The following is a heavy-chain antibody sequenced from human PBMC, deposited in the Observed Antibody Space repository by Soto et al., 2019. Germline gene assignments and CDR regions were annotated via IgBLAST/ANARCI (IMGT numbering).Heavy chain of an antibody. CDR2: ITVSNGNT. V-gene: IGHV1-18*04. D-gene: IGHD3-22*01. J-gene: IGHJ4*02. Sequence: GASGKVSCKASGYTFSTYGVSWVRQAPGQGLEWMGWITVSNGNTNYIDNLQGRVTMTTDTSTSTAYMELWRLRSDDTAVYYCARSYSYGSYWYFDDWGQGTLVTVSS. CDR3: ARSYSYGSYWYFDD. CDR1: GYTFSTYG.